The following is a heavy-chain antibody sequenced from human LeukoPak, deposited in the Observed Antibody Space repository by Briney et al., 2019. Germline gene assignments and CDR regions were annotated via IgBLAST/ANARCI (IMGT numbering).Heavy chain of an antibody. CDR1: GFTVSSNY. Sequence: GGSLRLSCAASGFTVSSNYMSWVRQAPGKGLEWVSVIYSGGSIYYADSVKGRFTISRDNSKNTLYLQMNSLRAEDTAVYYCARMDWSRGFDPWGQETLVTVSS. D-gene: IGHD3/OR15-3a*01. V-gene: IGHV3-53*01. CDR2: IYSGGSI. J-gene: IGHJ5*02. CDR3: ARMDWSRGFDP.